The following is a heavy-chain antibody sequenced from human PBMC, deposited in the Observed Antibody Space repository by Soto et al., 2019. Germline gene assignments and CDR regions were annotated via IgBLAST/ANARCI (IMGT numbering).Heavy chain of an antibody. J-gene: IGHJ4*02. CDR2: ISTYNGKT. Sequence: QVQLVQSGAEVKKPGASVKVSCKTSGYTFSTYPISWVRQAPGQGLEWVGWISTYNGKTNYGQKFQGRVTITTDTSASTAYMNLRNLRSDDTAVYYCARDWVEAALGTFDQWGQGTLVTVSS. D-gene: IGHD6-13*01. CDR1: GYTFSTYP. V-gene: IGHV1-18*01. CDR3: ARDWVEAALGTFDQ.